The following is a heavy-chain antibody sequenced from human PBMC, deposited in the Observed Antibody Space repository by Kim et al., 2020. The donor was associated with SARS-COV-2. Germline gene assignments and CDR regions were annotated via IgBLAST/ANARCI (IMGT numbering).Heavy chain of an antibody. CDR3: ARQERSWGSSWHSPNYFD. J-gene: IGHJ4*01. CDR1: GGSISSYY. V-gene: IGHV4-59*13. D-gene: IGHD6-13*01. Sequence: SETLSLTCTVSGGSISSYYWSWIRQPPGKGLEWVGYIYNSGSTNYNPTLKSQVTISVDTSKTQFSLKLSSVTAAATAVYDCARQERSWGSSWHSPNYFD. CDR2: IYNSGST.